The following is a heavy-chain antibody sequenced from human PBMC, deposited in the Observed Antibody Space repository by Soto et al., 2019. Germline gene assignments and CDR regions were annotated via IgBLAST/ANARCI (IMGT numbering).Heavy chain of an antibody. CDR1: GYSFTSYW. CDR2: IDPSDSYT. Sequence: GESLKISCKGSGYSFTSYWISWVRQMPGKGLEWMGRIDPSDSYTNYSPSFQGHVTISADKSISTAYLQWSSLKASDTAMYYCARVVQYCSSTSCPGGLDPWGQGTPVTVYS. J-gene: IGHJ5*02. V-gene: IGHV5-10-1*01. CDR3: ARVVQYCSSTSCPGGLDP. D-gene: IGHD2-2*01.